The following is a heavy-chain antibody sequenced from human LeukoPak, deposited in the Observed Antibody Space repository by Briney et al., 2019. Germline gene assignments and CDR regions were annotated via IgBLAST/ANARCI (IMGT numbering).Heavy chain of an antibody. J-gene: IGHJ4*02. CDR2: IWYDGSNK. CDR1: GFTLSSYG. Sequence: GGSLRLSCAASGFTLSSYGMHWVRQAPGKGLEWVAVIWYDGSNKYYADSVKGRFTISRDNSKNTLYLQMHSLRAEDTAVSYCAKGSNSYYGDYWGQGALVSVSS. V-gene: IGHV3-33*06. D-gene: IGHD3-22*01. CDR3: AKGSNSYYGDY.